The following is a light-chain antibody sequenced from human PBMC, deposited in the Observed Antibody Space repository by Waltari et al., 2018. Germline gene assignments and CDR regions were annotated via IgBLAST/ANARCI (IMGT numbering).Light chain of an antibody. V-gene: IGKV1-6*02. J-gene: IGKJ1*01. CDR3: LQDKNYPRT. CDR1: QAIGHE. Sequence: AIQMTQSPSSLSAFVGDRVTITCRATQAIGHELAWYQQRPGEAPKVLIYAASRLQNGVPARFSGSGSGTYFTLTISSLQPEDFATYYCLQDKNYPRTFGQGTKVKV. CDR2: AAS.